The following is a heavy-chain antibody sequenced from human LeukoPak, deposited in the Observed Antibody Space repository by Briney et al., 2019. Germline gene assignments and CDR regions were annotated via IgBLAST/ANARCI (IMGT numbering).Heavy chain of an antibody. Sequence: GGSLRLSCAASGFTFSSYGMHWVRQAPGKGLGWVAFIRYDGSNKYYADSVKGRFTISRDNSKNTLYLQMNSLRAEDTAVYYCAKAVPCYGGNSEYFQHWGQGTLVTVSS. V-gene: IGHV3-30*02. CDR2: IRYDGSNK. J-gene: IGHJ1*01. CDR1: GFTFSSYG. CDR3: AKAVPCYGGNSEYFQH. D-gene: IGHD4-23*01.